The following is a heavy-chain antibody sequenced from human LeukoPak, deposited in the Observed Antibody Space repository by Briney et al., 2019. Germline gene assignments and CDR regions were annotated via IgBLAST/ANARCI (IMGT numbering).Heavy chain of an antibody. CDR3: SKAGDTNYYRYGDY. Sequence: AGGSLRLSCAASGFTFSSYPMSWVRPAPGRGLEWVSVISANSGATYYADSVKGRFTISRDNAKNTLYLQMNNLRGEDTALYYCSKAGDTNYYRYGDYWGQGTLVTVSS. D-gene: IGHD5-18*01. V-gene: IGHV3-23*01. CDR1: GFTFSSYP. CDR2: ISANSGAT. J-gene: IGHJ4*02.